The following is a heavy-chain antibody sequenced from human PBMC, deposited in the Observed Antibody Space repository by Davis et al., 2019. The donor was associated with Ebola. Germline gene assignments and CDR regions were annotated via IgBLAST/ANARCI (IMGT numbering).Heavy chain of an antibody. D-gene: IGHD6-6*01. CDR1: GYTFTSYG. CDR3: ARGLIIEYSSSFDWFDP. Sequence: SVKVSCKASGYTFTSYGISWVRQAPGQGLEWMGRIIPILGIANYAQKFQGRVTITADKSTSTAYMELSSLRSEDTAVYYCARGLIIEYSSSFDWFDPWGQGTLVTVSS. CDR2: IIPILGIA. V-gene: IGHV1-69*04. J-gene: IGHJ5*02.